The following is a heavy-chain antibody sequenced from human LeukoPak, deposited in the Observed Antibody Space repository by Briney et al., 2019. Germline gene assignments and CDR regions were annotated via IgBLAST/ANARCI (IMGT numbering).Heavy chain of an antibody. V-gene: IGHV5-51*01. CDR2: IYPGDSDT. CDR1: GYSFTNNW. CDR3: ARHPLVYYDFWSGYFDY. J-gene: IGHJ4*02. D-gene: IGHD3-3*01. Sequence: GESLKISCKGSGYSFTNNWIGWVRQMPGKGLEWMGIIYPGDSDTRYSPSFQGQVTISADKSISTAYLQWSSLKASDTVMYYCARHPLVYYDFWSGYFDYWGQGTLVTVSS.